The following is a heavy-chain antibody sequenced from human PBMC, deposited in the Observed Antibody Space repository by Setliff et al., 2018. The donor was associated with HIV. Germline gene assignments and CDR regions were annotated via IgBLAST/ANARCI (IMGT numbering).Heavy chain of an antibody. V-gene: IGHV4-61*05. CDR2: IYATGST. J-gene: IGHJ6*02. CDR3: ARHPPHDSTWPYYYYGMDV. D-gene: IGHD6-13*01. CDR1: GDSITTNDYY. Sequence: SETLSLTCTVSGDSITTNDYYWSWIRQPPGKGLEWIGYIYATGSTNYNPSLKGRVTVSVDTAKNQFSLRLSSVTAADTAVYYCARHPPHDSTWPYYYYGMDVWGQGTTVTVSS.